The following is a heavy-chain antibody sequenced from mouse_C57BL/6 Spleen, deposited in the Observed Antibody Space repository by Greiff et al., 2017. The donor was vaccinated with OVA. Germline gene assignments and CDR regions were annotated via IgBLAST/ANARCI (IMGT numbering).Heavy chain of an antibody. Sequence: VQLKQSGAELVRPGASVKLSCTASGFNIKDYYMHWVKQRPEQGLEWIGRIDPEDGDTEYAPKFQGKATMTADTSSNTAYLQLSSLTSEDTAVYYCTTGGYGSSPDWYFDVWGTGTTVTVSS. J-gene: IGHJ1*03. CDR3: TTGGYGSSPDWYFDV. D-gene: IGHD1-1*01. CDR2: IDPEDGDT. CDR1: GFNIKDYY. V-gene: IGHV14-1*01.